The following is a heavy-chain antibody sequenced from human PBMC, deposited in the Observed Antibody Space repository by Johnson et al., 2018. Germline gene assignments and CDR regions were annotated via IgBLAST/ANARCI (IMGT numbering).Heavy chain of an antibody. Sequence: EVQLVESGGGLVQPGGSLRLSCAGSGSYWMFWVRQVPGKGLVWVSQISGDGSTTGYADSVKGRFTISRDNSKNTLYLQMNSLRAEDTAVYYCAREQMSYFDSSGDAFDIWGQGTMVTVSS. CDR3: AREQMSYFDSSGDAFDI. CDR2: ISGDGSTT. D-gene: IGHD3-22*01. CDR1: GSYW. J-gene: IGHJ3*02. V-gene: IGHV3-74*01.